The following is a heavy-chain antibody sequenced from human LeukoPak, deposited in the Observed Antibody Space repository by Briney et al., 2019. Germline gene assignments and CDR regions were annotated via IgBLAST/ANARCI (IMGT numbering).Heavy chain of an antibody. D-gene: IGHD6-6*01. CDR3: ARGLAGSSGYFDY. CDR2: INHSGST. V-gene: IGHV4-34*01. Sequence: PSETLSLTCAVYGGSFSGYYWSWIRQPPGKGLEWIGEINHSGSTNYNPSLKSRVTISVDTSKNQFSLKLSSVTAADTAVYYCARGLAGSSGYFDYWGQGTLVTVSS. CDR1: GGSFSGYY. J-gene: IGHJ4*02.